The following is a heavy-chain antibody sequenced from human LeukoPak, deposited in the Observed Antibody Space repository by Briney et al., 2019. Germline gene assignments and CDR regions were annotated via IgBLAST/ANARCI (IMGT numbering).Heavy chain of an antibody. CDR3: AGLGYCSSTSCYASNFDF. CDR2: INPNSGGT. J-gene: IGHJ4*02. Sequence: EASVKVSCKASGYTFTGYYMHWVRQAPGQGLEWMGWINPNSGGTNYAQKFQGRVTMTRDTSISTAYMELSRLRSDDTAVYYYAGLGYCSSTSCYASNFDFWGQGTLVTVSS. D-gene: IGHD2-2*01. V-gene: IGHV1-2*02. CDR1: GYTFTGYY.